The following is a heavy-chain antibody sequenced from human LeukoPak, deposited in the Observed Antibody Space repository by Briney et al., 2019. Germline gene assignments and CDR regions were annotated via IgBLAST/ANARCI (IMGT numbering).Heavy chain of an antibody. D-gene: IGHD3-10*01. CDR3: AKAEGYYGSGSSDAFDI. CDR1: GFTFDDYA. Sequence: PGRSLRLSCAASGFTFDDYAMHWVRQAPGKGLEWVSGISWNSGSIGYADSVKGRFTISRDNAKNSLYLQMNSQRAEDTALYYCAKAEGYYGSGSSDAFDIWGQGTMVTVSS. CDR2: ISWNSGSI. J-gene: IGHJ3*02. V-gene: IGHV3-9*01.